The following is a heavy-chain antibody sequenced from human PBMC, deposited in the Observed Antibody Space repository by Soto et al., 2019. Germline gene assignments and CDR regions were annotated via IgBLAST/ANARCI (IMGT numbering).Heavy chain of an antibody. CDR1: GGSISSGGYY. D-gene: IGHD3-10*01. Sequence: QVQLQESGPGLVKPSQTLSLTCTVSGGSISSGGYYWSWIRQHPGKGLEWIGYISYSGSTYYNPSLKRRVTISVDTSKNQLPLKLSSVTAADTAVYYCARAYGSGYMDVWGQGTTVTVSS. V-gene: IGHV4-31*03. CDR2: ISYSGST. J-gene: IGHJ6*02. CDR3: ARAYGSGYMDV.